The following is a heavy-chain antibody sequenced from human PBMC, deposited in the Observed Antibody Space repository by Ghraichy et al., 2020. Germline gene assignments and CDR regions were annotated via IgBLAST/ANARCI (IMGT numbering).Heavy chain of an antibody. Sequence: GGSLRLSCAASGFTFSSYAMSWVRQAPGKGLEWVSAISGSGGSTYYADSVKGRFTISRDNSKNTLYLQMNSLRAEDTAVYYCAKASMNYYDSSGYPRVDAFDIWGQGTMVTVSS. CDR2: ISGSGGST. CDR1: GFTFSSYA. CDR3: AKASMNYYDSSGYPRVDAFDI. V-gene: IGHV3-23*01. D-gene: IGHD3-22*01. J-gene: IGHJ3*02.